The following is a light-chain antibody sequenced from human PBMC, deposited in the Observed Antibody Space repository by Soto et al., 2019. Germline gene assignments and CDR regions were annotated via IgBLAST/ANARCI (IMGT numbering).Light chain of an antibody. J-gene: IGKJ1*01. CDR1: QSVSSN. Sequence: EIVMTQSPATLSLSPGERATLSCRASQSVSSNLAWYQQKPGQAPRLLISDASTRATGIPDMFSGSGSGTEFTLTITSLQSEDFAVYYCQHYNDLPLTFGQGTKVEIK. CDR3: QHYNDLPLT. V-gene: IGKV3-15*01. CDR2: DAS.